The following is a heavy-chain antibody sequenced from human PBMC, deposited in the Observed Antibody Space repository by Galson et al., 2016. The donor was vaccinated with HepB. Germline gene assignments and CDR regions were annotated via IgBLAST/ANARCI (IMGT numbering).Heavy chain of an antibody. CDR1: GFTFSRYW. D-gene: IGHD2-2*01. CDR2: INQDGSEK. Sequence: SLRLSCATSGFTFSRYWMSWVRQAPGKGLEWVANINQDGSEKYYVDSVKGRLPISRDNAKNSLYLQMNSLRVEDTALYYCARWGDDCSSTSCHPHSMDVWGQGTTVIASS. V-gene: IGHV3-7*01. CDR3: ARWGDDCSSTSCHPHSMDV. J-gene: IGHJ6*02.